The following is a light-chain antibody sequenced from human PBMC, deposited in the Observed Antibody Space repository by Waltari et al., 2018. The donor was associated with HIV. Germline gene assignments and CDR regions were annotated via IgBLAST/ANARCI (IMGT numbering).Light chain of an antibody. CDR3: SSYVGSNRV. CDR1: SREVGDSNY. Sequence: SALTQPPSASGSPGQSVTISCPGISREVGDSNYVSWYQQHPGKAPQLMIYEVNKRPSGVLDRFSDSKSGNTASLTVSGLQAEDEADYYCSSYVGSNRVFGGGTKLTVL. CDR2: EVN. V-gene: IGLV2-8*01. J-gene: IGLJ3*02.